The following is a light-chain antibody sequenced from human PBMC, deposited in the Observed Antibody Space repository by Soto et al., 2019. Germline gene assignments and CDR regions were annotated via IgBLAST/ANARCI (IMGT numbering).Light chain of an antibody. J-gene: IGKJ2*01. CDR2: GAS. Sequence: IVLTRSPGTLSLSPGERATLSCRASQSVSSSYLAWYQQKPGQAPRLLIYGASSRATGIPDRFSGSGSGTDFALTIIKLEPEDFAVYDCQQYCSAPRYTFGQGTKVDIK. V-gene: IGKV3-20*01. CDR1: QSVSSSY. CDR3: QQYCSAPRYT.